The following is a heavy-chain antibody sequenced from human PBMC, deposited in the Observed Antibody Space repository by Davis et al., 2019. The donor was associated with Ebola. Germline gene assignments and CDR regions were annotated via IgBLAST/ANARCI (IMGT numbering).Heavy chain of an antibody. D-gene: IGHD3-22*01. Sequence: SETLSLTCAVFGGSFSGHYCSWIRQPPGKGLEWIGYIYYSGSTNYNPSLKSRVTMSVDTSKNQFSLKLSSVTAADTAVYYCARRRITMILSEDDAFDIWGQGTMVTVSS. J-gene: IGHJ3*02. CDR2: IYYSGST. V-gene: IGHV4-59*08. CDR3: ARRRITMILSEDDAFDI. CDR1: GGSFSGHY.